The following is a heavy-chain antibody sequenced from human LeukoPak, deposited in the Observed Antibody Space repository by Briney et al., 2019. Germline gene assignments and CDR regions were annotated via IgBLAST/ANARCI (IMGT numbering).Heavy chain of an antibody. D-gene: IGHD2-21*02. CDR1: GFTVATTY. V-gene: IGHV3-53*01. CDR3: ARASPRGDHMDV. CDR2: IYTGGST. J-gene: IGHJ6*03. Sequence: GGSLRLSCAASGFTVATTYMSWVRQAPGKGLEWVSVIYTGGSTYYSDSVKGRFTTSRDNSKNTLYLQMHSLRVEDTAVYYCARASPRGDHMDVWGKGTTVTVSS.